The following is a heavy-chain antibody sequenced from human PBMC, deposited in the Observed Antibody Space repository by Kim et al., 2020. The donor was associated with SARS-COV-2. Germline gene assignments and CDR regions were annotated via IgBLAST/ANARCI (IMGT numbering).Heavy chain of an antibody. V-gene: IGHV3-66*01. J-gene: IGHJ3*02. CDR2: IYSGGST. D-gene: IGHD2-21*02. CDR1: GFTVSSNY. Sequence: GGFMRLSCAASGFTVSSNYMSWVRQAPGKGLEWVSVIYSGGSTYYADSVKGRFTISRDNSKNTLYLQMNSLRAEDTAVYYCARDYSYCGGDCYSVAFDIWGQGTMVTVSS. CDR3: ARDYSYCGGDCYSVAFDI.